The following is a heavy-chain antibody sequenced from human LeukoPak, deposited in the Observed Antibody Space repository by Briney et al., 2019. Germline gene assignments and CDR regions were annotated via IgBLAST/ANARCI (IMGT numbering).Heavy chain of an antibody. CDR3: AKRFDRSPYYFDY. Sequence: GGSLRLSCAASGFTFDDYAMHWVRQAPGKGLEWVSGISGSGGSTYYADSVKGRFTISRDNSKNTLYLQMNSLRAEDTAVYFCAKRFDRSPYYFDYWGQGTLVTVSS. CDR1: GFTFDDYA. D-gene: IGHD3-22*01. J-gene: IGHJ4*02. V-gene: IGHV3-23*01. CDR2: ISGSGGST.